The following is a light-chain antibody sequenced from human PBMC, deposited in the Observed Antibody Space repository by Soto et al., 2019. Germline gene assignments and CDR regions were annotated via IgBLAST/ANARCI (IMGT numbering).Light chain of an antibody. V-gene: IGLV2-23*01. CDR3: CAYVGARSYV. J-gene: IGLJ1*01. Sequence: SALTQPASVSGSPGQSITISCTGTNNLVSWYQQHPGKAPKVVVYEGTKRPSGVSNRFSGSNSGGTASLTISGLQAEDEASYFCCAYVGARSYVFGPGTKVTVL. CDR1: NNL. CDR2: EGT.